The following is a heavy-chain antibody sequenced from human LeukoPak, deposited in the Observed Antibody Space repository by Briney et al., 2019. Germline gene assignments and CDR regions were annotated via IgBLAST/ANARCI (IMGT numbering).Heavy chain of an antibody. CDR1: GGSFSGYY. CDR3: ARGGYYGDNLFDY. Sequence: PSETLSLTCAVYGGSFSGYYWSWIRQPPGKGLEWIGEINHSGSTNYNPSLKSRVTISVDTSKNQFSLKLSSVTAADTAVYYCARGGYYGDNLFDYWGQGTLVTVSS. V-gene: IGHV4-34*01. J-gene: IGHJ4*02. CDR2: INHSGST. D-gene: IGHD4-17*01.